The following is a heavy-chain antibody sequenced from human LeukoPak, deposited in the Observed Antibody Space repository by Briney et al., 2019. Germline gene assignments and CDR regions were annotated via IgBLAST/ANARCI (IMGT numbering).Heavy chain of an antibody. CDR2: ISSSSSYI. CDR3: ARDSYDSPGAGY. CDR1: GFTFSSYS. V-gene: IGHV3-21*01. Sequence: PGGSLRLSCAASGFTFSSYSMNWVRQAPGKGLEWVSSISSSSSYIYYADSVKGRFTISRDSAKNSLYLQMNSLRAEDTAVYYCARDSYDSPGAGYWGQGTLVTVSS. D-gene: IGHD3-22*01. J-gene: IGHJ4*02.